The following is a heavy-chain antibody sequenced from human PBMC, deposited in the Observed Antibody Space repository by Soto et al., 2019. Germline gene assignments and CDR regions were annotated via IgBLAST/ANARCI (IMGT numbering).Heavy chain of an antibody. Sequence: GGSLILSCAASGFTFSSYAMSWVRQAPGKGLEWVSYISSSSSTIYYADSVKGRFTISRDNAKNSLYLQMNSLRAEDTAVYYCARDDYSSSLNINYYYYYYMDVWGKGTTVTVSS. CDR2: ISSSSSTI. V-gene: IGHV3-48*01. J-gene: IGHJ6*03. CDR1: GFTFSSYA. D-gene: IGHD6-6*01. CDR3: ARDDYSSSLNINYYYYYYMDV.